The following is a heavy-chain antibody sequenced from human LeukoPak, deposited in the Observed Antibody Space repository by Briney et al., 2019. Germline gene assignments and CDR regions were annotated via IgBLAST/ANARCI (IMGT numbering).Heavy chain of an antibody. CDR1: GFSFSSYS. CDR2: ISHTGSTI. D-gene: IGHD1-14*01. J-gene: IGHJ3*02. V-gene: IGHV3-48*04. Sequence: GGSLXLSCAASGFSFSSYSMNWVRQAPGRGLEWVSYISHTGSTIYYADSVKGRFTISRDNAKNSLYLQMNSLRAEDTAVYYCARYHGAFDIWGQGTMVTVSS. CDR3: ARYHGAFDI.